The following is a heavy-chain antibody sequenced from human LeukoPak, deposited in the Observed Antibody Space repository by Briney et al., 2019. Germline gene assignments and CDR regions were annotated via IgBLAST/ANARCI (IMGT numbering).Heavy chain of an antibody. Sequence: PGGSLRLSCAASGFTFSSYAMHWVRQAPGKGLEWVAVISYDGSNKYYADSVKGRFTISRDNSKNTLYLQMNSLRAEDTAVYYCASLITMIDYWGQGTLVTVSS. D-gene: IGHD3-22*01. J-gene: IGHJ4*02. CDR2: ISYDGSNK. CDR1: GFTFSSYA. V-gene: IGHV3-30-3*02. CDR3: ASLITMIDY.